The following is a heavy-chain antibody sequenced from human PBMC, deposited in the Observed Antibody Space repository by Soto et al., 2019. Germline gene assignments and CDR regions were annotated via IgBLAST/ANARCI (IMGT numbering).Heavy chain of an antibody. J-gene: IGHJ4*02. Sequence: GGSLRLSCAASGFTFSNYAMHWVRQAPGKGLECVSSISSNGGSTYYADSVKGRFTISRDNSKSTLYLQMGSLRVEDMAVYYCARGGGGAALADFDYWGQGTLVTVSS. V-gene: IGHV3-64*02. D-gene: IGHD3-16*01. CDR2: ISSNGGST. CDR1: GFTFSNYA. CDR3: ARGGGGAALADFDY.